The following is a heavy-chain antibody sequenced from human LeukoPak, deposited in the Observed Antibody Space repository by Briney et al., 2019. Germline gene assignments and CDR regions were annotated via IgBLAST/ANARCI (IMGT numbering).Heavy chain of an antibody. CDR3: ARGRYYYDSSGYYAPGY. Sequence: GASVKVSCKASGYTFTSYDINWVRQATGQGLEWMRWMNPNSGNTGYAQKFQGRVTMTRNTSISTAYMELSSLRSEDTAVYYCARGRYYYDSSGYYAPGYWGQGTLVTVSS. V-gene: IGHV1-8*01. CDR1: GYTFTSYD. CDR2: MNPNSGNT. D-gene: IGHD3-22*01. J-gene: IGHJ4*02.